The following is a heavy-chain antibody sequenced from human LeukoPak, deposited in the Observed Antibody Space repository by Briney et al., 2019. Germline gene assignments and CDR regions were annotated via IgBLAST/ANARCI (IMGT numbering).Heavy chain of an antibody. CDR1: GVTLSSYA. Sequence: GGSLRLSCAASGVTLSSYAMSWARQAPGKGLEWVSGISSSGSGGNTYYADSVKGRFTISRDISKNTLYLQMNSLRDEDTAVYYCAKDGAAGAIDYYYYGMDIWGQGTTVTVSS. CDR3: AKDGAAGAIDYYYYGMDI. CDR2: ISSSGSGGNT. V-gene: IGHV3-23*01. D-gene: IGHD6-13*01. J-gene: IGHJ6*02.